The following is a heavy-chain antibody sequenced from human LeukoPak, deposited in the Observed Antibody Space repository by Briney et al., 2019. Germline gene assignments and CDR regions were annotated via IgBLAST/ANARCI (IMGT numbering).Heavy chain of an antibody. D-gene: IGHD3-22*01. CDR1: GGSFSGYY. J-gene: IGHJ4*02. V-gene: IGHV4-34*01. CDR2: INHSGST. CDR3: ARGLEYYYDSSGSLKAYYFDY. Sequence: SETLSLTCAVYGGSFSGYYWSWIRQPPGKGLEWIGEINHSGSTNYNPSLKSRVTISVGTSKNQFSLKLSSVTAADTAVYYCARGLEYYYDSSGSLKAYYFDYWGQGTLVTVSS.